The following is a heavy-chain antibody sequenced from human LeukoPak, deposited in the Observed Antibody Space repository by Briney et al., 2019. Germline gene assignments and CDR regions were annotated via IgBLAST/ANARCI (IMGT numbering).Heavy chain of an antibody. CDR2: ISWNSGSI. CDR3: AKDIKSRYGSGSYCDY. V-gene: IGHV3-9*01. CDR1: GFTFDDYA. D-gene: IGHD3-10*01. Sequence: GGSLRLSCAASGFTFDDYAMHWVRQAPGKGLEWVSGISWNSGSIGYADSVKGRFTISRDNAKNSLYLQMNSLRAEDTALYYCAKDIKSRYGSGSYCDYWGQGTLVTVSS. J-gene: IGHJ4*02.